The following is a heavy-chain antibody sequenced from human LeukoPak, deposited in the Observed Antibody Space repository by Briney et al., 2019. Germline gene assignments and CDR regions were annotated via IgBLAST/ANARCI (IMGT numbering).Heavy chain of an antibody. V-gene: IGHV4-39*01. J-gene: IGHJ4*02. CDR2: IYYSGST. Sequence: SETLSLTCTVSGGSISSSGYYWGWIRQPPGKGLEWIGSIYYSGSTYYNPSLKSRVTISVDTSKNQFSLKLSSVTAADTAVYYCARLDGSGSYRVSKFYIDYWGQGTLVTVSS. CDR1: GGSISSSGYY. CDR3: ARLDGSGSYRVSKFYIDY. D-gene: IGHD3-10*01.